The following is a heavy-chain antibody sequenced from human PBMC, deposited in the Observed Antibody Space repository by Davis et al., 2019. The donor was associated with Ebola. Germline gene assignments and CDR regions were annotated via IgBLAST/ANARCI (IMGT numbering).Heavy chain of an antibody. CDR2: INAGNGNT. J-gene: IGHJ6*02. Sequence: ASVKVSCKASGYTFTSYAMHWVRQAPGQRLEWMGWINAGNGNTKYSQKFQGRVTITRDTSASTAYMELSSLRSEDTAVYYCERVAAGTTIGYGMDVWGQGTTVTVSS. CDR1: GYTFTSYA. D-gene: IGHD1-7*01. V-gene: IGHV1-3*01. CDR3: ERVAAGTTIGYGMDV.